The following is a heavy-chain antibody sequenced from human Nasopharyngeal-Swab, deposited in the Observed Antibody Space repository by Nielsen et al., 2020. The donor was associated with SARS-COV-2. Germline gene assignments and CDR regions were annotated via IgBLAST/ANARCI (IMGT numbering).Heavy chain of an antibody. CDR2: IRFDGTNK. V-gene: IGHV3-30*02. D-gene: IGHD6-13*01. Sequence: GESLKISCAASGFTFNNFGMHWVRQAPGKGLEWVAFIRFDGTNKYYADSVRGRFTISRDISKNTLYLQMNSLRAEDTAVYYCARDRSSSWHYFDYWGQGTLVTVSS. CDR1: GFTFNNFG. CDR3: ARDRSSSWHYFDY. J-gene: IGHJ4*02.